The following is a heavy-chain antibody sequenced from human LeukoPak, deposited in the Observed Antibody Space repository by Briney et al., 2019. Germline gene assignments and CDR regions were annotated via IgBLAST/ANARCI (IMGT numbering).Heavy chain of an antibody. Sequence: AGGSLRLSCAASGFTFSSYSMNWVRQAPGKGLGWVSSISSSSSYIYYADSVKGRSTISRDNAKNSLYLQMNSLRAEDTAVYYCARSSGYDWVIGYWGQGTLVTVSS. V-gene: IGHV3-21*01. D-gene: IGHD5-12*01. CDR3: ARSSGYDWVIGY. CDR2: ISSSSSYI. J-gene: IGHJ4*02. CDR1: GFTFSSYS.